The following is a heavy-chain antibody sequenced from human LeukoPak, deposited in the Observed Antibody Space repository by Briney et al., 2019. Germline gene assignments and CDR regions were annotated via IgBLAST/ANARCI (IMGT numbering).Heavy chain of an antibody. CDR2: IKQDGSEK. D-gene: IGHD6-6*01. Sequence: GGSLRLSCAASGFTFSSYWMSWVRQAPGKGLEWVANIKQDGSEKYYVDSVKGRFTISRDNSKNTLFLQMNSLRAEDTAIYYCAGARLGPRQFDYWGQGTLVTVSS. V-gene: IGHV3-7*04. CDR3: AGARLGPRQFDY. CDR1: GFTFSSYW. J-gene: IGHJ4*02.